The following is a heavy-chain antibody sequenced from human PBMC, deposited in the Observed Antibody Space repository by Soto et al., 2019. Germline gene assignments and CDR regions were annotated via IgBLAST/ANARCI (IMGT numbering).Heavy chain of an antibody. Sequence: GGSLRLSCAASGFTFRSFTMNLVRQAPGKGLEWVSAISSNSAYIYYTDALRGRFTISRDNAKNSLHLQINSLRAEDTAVYYCTRDASRDSSARGWFDPWGPGTMVTVSS. J-gene: IGHJ5*02. CDR3: TRDASRDSSARGWFDP. D-gene: IGHD6-13*01. CDR1: GFTFRSFT. V-gene: IGHV3-21*01. CDR2: ISSNSAYI.